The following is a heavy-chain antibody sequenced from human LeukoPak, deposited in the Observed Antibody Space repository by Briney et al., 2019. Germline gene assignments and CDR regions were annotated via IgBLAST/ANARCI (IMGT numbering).Heavy chain of an antibody. CDR1: GYTFTSYG. V-gene: IGHV1-18*01. CDR3: ARDNYQNYFDY. J-gene: IGHJ4*02. CDR2: ISAYNGNT. Sequence: ASVTVSCKASGYTFTSYGISWVRQAPGQGLEWMGWISAYNGNTNYAQKFQGRVTMTTDTSTSTAYMELRSLRSDDTAVYYCARDNYQNYFDYWGQGTLVTVSS. D-gene: IGHD4-11*01.